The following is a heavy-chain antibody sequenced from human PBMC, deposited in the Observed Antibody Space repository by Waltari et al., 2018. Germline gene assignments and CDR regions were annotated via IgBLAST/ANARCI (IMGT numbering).Heavy chain of an antibody. CDR1: GFTFSSYE. CDR2: ISSSGSTI. CDR3: ARMEPTAPVTTGGTRPHDAFDI. Sequence: EVQLVESGGGLVQPGGSLRLSCAASGFTFSSYEMNWVRQAPGKGLEWVSYISSSGSTIYYADSVKGRFTISRDNAKNSLYLQMNSLRAEDTAVYYCARMEPTAPVTTGGTRPHDAFDIWGQGTMVTVSS. D-gene: IGHD4-17*01. J-gene: IGHJ3*02. V-gene: IGHV3-48*03.